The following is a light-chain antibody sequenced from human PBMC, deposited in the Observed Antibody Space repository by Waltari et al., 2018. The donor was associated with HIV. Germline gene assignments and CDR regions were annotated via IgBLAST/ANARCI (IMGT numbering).Light chain of an antibody. V-gene: IGKV3-20*01. CDR3: QQYGSSPQT. J-gene: IGKJ2*01. CDR1: QSVSSSS. CDR2: GAS. Sequence: EIVLTQSPGTLSLSPGERATLSCRASQSVSSSSLAWYQQKPGQAPRLLIYGASSRATGIPDRFSGSASGTDFTITISRLEPEDFVVYYCQQYGSSPQTFGQGTKLEIK.